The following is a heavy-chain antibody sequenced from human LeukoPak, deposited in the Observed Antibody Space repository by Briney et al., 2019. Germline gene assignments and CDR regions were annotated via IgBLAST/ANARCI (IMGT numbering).Heavy chain of an antibody. V-gene: IGHV3-11*04. CDR3: ARGIAVAARRHY. D-gene: IGHD6-19*01. CDR1: VFTFSDYY. CDR2: ISSSGSTI. J-gene: IGHJ4*02. Sequence: GGSLRLSCAASVFTFSDYYMSWIRQAPGKGLEWVSYISSSGSTIYYADSVKGRFTISRDNAKNSLYLQMNSLRAEDAAVYYCARGIAVAARRHYWGQGTLVTVAS.